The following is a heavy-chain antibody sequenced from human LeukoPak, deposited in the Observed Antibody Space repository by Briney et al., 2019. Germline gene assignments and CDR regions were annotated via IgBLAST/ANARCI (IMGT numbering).Heavy chain of an antibody. Sequence: PSETLSLTCTVSGGSISSYYWSWIQQPPGKGLEWIGYIYYSGSTNYNPSLKRRVTISVDTSKNQFSLKLSSVTAADTAVYYCASPSYCSGGSCPLDYWGQGTLVTVSS. D-gene: IGHD2-15*01. J-gene: IGHJ4*02. CDR2: IYYSGST. V-gene: IGHV4-59*01. CDR1: GGSISSYY. CDR3: ASPSYCSGGSCPLDY.